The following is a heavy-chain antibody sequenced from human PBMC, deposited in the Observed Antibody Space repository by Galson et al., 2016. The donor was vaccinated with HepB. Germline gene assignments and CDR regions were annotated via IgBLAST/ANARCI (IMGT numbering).Heavy chain of an antibody. CDR3: ARGQGYCSGGTCHGIDY. V-gene: IGHV3-33*01. CDR1: EFTFSGYG. J-gene: IGHJ4*02. CDR2: VWSDGIQK. Sequence: SLRLSCAASEFTFSGYGIHWVRQARGKGLDWVAVVWSDGIQKYFADSVKGRFTISRDNSKNTVYLQMNSLRAEDTAVYYCARGQGYCSGGTCHGIDYWGQGTVVTVSS. D-gene: IGHD2-15*01.